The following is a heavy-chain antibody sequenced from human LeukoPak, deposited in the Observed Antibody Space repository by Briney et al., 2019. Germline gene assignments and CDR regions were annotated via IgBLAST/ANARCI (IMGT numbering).Heavy chain of an antibody. CDR1: GFTFSDYY. D-gene: IGHD3-10*01. V-gene: IGHV3-11*01. Sequence: PGGSLRLSCAASGFTFSDYYMSWIRQAPGKGLEWVSYISSGSSTIYYADSVKGRFTISRDNAKNSLYLQMNSLRAEDTAVYYCARGRAGILWFGEKPNYFDYWGQGTLVTVSS. CDR2: ISSGSSTI. J-gene: IGHJ4*02. CDR3: ARGRAGILWFGEKPNYFDY.